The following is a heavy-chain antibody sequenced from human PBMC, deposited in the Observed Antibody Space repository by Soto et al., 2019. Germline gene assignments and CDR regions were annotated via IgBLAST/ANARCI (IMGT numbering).Heavy chain of an antibody. CDR1: GFTFTSYA. CDR2: ISGTGYNT. CDR3: AKAGFSSSWSPTYFDY. D-gene: IGHD6-13*01. V-gene: IGHV3-23*01. J-gene: IGHJ4*02. Sequence: EVQLLESGGGLVQPGGSLRLSCAASGFTFTSYAMNWVRLAPGKGLEWVSAISGTGYNTYYADSVKGRYTISRDNTKNTLYLQMNSLIAEDTAVSYCAKAGFSSSWSPTYFDYWGQGTLVTVSS.